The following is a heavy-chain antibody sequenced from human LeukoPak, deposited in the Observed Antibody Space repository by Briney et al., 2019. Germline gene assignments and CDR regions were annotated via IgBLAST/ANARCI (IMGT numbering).Heavy chain of an antibody. CDR2: IYYSGST. D-gene: IGHD1-26*01. CDR3: ARLGFYVGATGY. V-gene: IGHV4-39*01. Sequence: PSETLSLTCTVSGGSISSSSYYWGWIRQPPGKGLEWIGSIYYSGSTYYNPSLKSRVTISVDTSKNQFSLKLSSVTAADTAVYYCARLGFYVGATGYWGQGTLVTVSS. J-gene: IGHJ4*02. CDR1: GGSISSSSYY.